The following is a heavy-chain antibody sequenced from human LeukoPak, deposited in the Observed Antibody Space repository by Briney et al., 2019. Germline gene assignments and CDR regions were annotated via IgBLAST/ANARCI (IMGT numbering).Heavy chain of an antibody. V-gene: IGHV3-30*02. CDR2: IRYDGSSE. J-gene: IGHJ4*02. Sequence: GGSLRLSCTASGFTFMNFGMHWVRQAPGKGLEWVAFIRYDGSSEWYRDSVKGRFTISRDNSKNTLYLQMNSLRAEDTAVYYCAKDRVGALLYFDFWGQGTLVTVSS. CDR1: GFTFMNFG. CDR3: AKDRVGALLYFDF. D-gene: IGHD1-26*01.